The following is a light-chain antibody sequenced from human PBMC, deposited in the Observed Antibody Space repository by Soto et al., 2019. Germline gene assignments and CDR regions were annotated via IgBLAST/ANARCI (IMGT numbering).Light chain of an antibody. CDR3: QQRSNWPPWT. J-gene: IGKJ1*01. Sequence: EIVLTQSPATLSLSPGERATLSCRASQSVSSYLAWYQQKPGQAPRLLIYDASTRATGIPARFRGSGSGTDFTLTISSLEPADFAVYYCQQRSNWPPWTFGQGTKVEIK. CDR2: DAS. V-gene: IGKV3-11*01. CDR1: QSVSSY.